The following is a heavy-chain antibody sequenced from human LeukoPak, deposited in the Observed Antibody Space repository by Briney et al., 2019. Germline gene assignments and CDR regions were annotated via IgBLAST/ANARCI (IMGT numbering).Heavy chain of an antibody. V-gene: IGHV3-53*01. Sequence: GGSLRLSCAASGFAVSSNYMSWVRQAPGKGLEWVSVIYSGDKTYYSDSVKGRFTISRDNSKNTLYLQMNSLRAEDTAVYYCARDRLHYDSLTGYPADWGQGTLVTVSS. D-gene: IGHD3-9*01. CDR3: ARDRLHYDSLTGYPAD. CDR1: GFAVSSNY. CDR2: IYSGDKT. J-gene: IGHJ4*02.